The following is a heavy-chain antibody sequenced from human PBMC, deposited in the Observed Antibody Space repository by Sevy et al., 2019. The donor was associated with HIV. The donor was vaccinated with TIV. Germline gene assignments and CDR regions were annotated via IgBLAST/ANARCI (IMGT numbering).Heavy chain of an antibody. D-gene: IGHD3-3*01. CDR2: INTNSGDTGT. Sequence: ASVKVSCKTSGYTFTGNYIHWVRQAPGQGLEWMGWINTNSGDTGTKYAQKFQGRVTMTSDRSINTVYMDLTRLSPDDTAVYYCAREGYDLSSGYSAPYSDYWGQGTLVTVSS. V-gene: IGHV1-2*02. J-gene: IGHJ4*02. CDR3: AREGYDLSSGYSAPYSDY. CDR1: GYTFTGNY.